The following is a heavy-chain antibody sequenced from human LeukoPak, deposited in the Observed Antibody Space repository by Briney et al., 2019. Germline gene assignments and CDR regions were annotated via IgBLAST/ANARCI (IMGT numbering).Heavy chain of an antibody. CDR1: GYTFTSYD. Sequence: ASVKVSCKASGYTFTSYDINWVRQATGQGLEWMGWMNPNSGNTGYAQKFQGRVTMTSNTSISTAYMELSSLRSEDMAVYYCARAFSGYQPSFDYWGQGTLVTVSS. V-gene: IGHV1-8*01. J-gene: IGHJ4*02. CDR3: ARAFSGYQPSFDY. D-gene: IGHD3-22*01. CDR2: MNPNSGNT.